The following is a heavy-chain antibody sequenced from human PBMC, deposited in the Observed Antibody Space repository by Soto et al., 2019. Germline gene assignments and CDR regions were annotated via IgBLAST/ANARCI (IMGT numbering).Heavy chain of an antibody. V-gene: IGHV1-46*01. CDR3: ARDSSGYYFDY. D-gene: IGHD3-22*01. J-gene: IGHJ4*02. Sequence: ASVKVSCKASGYTFTSYYMHWVRQAPGQGLEWMGIINPSGGSTSYAQKFQGRVTMTRDASTSTVYMELSSLRSEDTAVYYCARDSSGYYFDYWRQGPLVTVSS. CDR1: GYTFTSYY. CDR2: INPSGGST.